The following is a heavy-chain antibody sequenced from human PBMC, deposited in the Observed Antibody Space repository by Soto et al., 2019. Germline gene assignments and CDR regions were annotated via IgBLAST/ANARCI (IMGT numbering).Heavy chain of an antibody. CDR2: INPYGGAA. Sequence: ASVKVSCKASGYTFTSTWMHWVRQAPGQGLEWMGIINPYGGAATYAEKFQGRVTMTRDTSTATDYMELSSLRSEDTAMYYCARDESHRGLFWWPAYWAKGTQVPVPS. V-gene: IGHV1-46*01. D-gene: IGHD3-3*01. CDR1: GYTFTSTW. CDR3: ARDESHRGLFWWPAY. J-gene: IGHJ4*02.